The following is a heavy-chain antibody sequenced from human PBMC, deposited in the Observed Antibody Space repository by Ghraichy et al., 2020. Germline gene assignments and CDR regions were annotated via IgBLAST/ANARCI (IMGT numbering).Heavy chain of an antibody. J-gene: IGHJ4*02. CDR1: GFTFHNYG. CDR2: ISAYNGDI. CDR3: ARGSSIMSATVDY. D-gene: IGHD6-6*01. V-gene: IGHV1-18*01. Sequence: ASVKVSCKTSGFTFHNYGFSWVRQAPGQGLEWMGWISAYNGDISYVQTLQGRVTMATDIATSTAYMELRSLKSGDTAVYYCARGSSIMSATVDYWGQGTLVIVSS.